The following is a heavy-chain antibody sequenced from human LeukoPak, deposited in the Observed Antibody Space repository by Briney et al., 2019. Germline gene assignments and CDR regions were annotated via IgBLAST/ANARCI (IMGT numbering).Heavy chain of an antibody. CDR1: GGSISSDY. J-gene: IGHJ4*02. D-gene: IGHD7-27*01. CDR2: IYYSGST. V-gene: IGHV4-59*01. Sequence: PXXTXSLTCXXSGGSISSDYWSWLRQPPGKGLEWIGYIYYSGSTNYNPSLKSRVTISVDTSKNQFSLKLSSVTAADTAVYYCARAQQLGISDYWGQGTLVTVSS. CDR3: ARAQQLGISDY.